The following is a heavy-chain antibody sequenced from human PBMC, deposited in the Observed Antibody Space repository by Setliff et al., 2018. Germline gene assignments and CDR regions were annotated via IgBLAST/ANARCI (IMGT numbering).Heavy chain of an antibody. CDR2: IKQDGSEK. J-gene: IGHJ5*02. CDR3: AREGDTVNWFDP. Sequence: PGGSLRLSCAASGFTFSDYYMSWVRQAPGKGLEWVANIKQDGSEKYYVDSVKGRFTISRDNAKNSLYLQMNSLRAEDTAVYYCAREGDTVNWFDPWGQGTLVTVSS. CDR1: GFTFSDYY. V-gene: IGHV3-7*01. D-gene: IGHD4-4*01.